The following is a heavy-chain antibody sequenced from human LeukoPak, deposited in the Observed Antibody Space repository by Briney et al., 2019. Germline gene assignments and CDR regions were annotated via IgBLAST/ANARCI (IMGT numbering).Heavy chain of an antibody. D-gene: IGHD6-13*01. Sequence: SETLSLTCTVSGGSISSSSYYWGWIRQPPGKGLEWIGSIYYSGSTYYNPSLKSRVTTSVDTSKNQFSLKLSSVTAADTAVYYCARRGLIAEADAFDIWGQGTMVTVSS. CDR3: ARRGLIAEADAFDI. J-gene: IGHJ3*02. CDR2: IYYSGST. V-gene: IGHV4-39*01. CDR1: GGSISSSSYY.